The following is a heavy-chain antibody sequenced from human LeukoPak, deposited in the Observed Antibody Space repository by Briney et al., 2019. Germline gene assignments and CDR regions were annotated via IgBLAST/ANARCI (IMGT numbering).Heavy chain of an antibody. V-gene: IGHV3-74*01. CDR1: GFTFSSYW. D-gene: IGHD2-15*01. J-gene: IGHJ4*02. Sequence: GGSLRLSCAASGFTFSSYWMHWVRQAPGKGLVWVSRINSDGSSTSYADSVKGRFTISRDNAKNTLYLQMNSLRAEDTAVYYCAKGIVVVVAATGYFDYWGQGTLVTVSS. CDR2: INSDGSST. CDR3: AKGIVVVVAATGYFDY.